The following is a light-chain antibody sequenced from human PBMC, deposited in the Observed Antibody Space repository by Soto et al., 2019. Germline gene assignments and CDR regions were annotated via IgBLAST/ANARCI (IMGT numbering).Light chain of an antibody. V-gene: IGKV3-20*01. Sequence: EIVLTQSPATLSLSPGERATLSCRASQSVSSYLAWYQQKPGQAPRLVIYGASSRATGIPDRFSGSGSGTDFTLTISRLEPEDFAVYYCQQYGSSRWTFGQGTRLEIK. CDR3: QQYGSSRWT. CDR1: QSVSSY. J-gene: IGKJ5*01. CDR2: GAS.